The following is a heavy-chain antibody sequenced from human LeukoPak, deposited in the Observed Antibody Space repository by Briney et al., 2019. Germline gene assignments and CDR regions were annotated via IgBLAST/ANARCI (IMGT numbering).Heavy chain of an antibody. V-gene: IGHV3-23*01. D-gene: IGHD6-6*01. CDR1: GFTVSNNY. J-gene: IGHJ4*02. Sequence: GGSLRLSCAASGFTVSNNYMSWVRQAPGKKLEWVSTINDGGGYTYYADSVKGRFTTSRDNSKNTLYLQMNSLRVEETAVYYCVKGSGGSRPYYFDYWGQGTLVTVSS. CDR2: INDGGGYT. CDR3: VKGSGGSRPYYFDY.